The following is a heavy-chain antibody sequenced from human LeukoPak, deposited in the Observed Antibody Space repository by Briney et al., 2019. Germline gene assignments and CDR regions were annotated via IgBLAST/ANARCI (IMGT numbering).Heavy chain of an antibody. D-gene: IGHD3-22*01. CDR3: ARDYYDSSGGYGMDV. CDR1: GFTFSTYT. V-gene: IGHV3-30-3*01. CDR2: IPYDGSNK. J-gene: IGHJ6*02. Sequence: PGGSLRLSCAASGFTFSTYTVHWVRQAPGKGLEWVAIIPYDGSNKYYADSVKGRFTISRDNSKNTLYLQMNSLRAEDTAVYYCARDYYDSSGGYGMDVWGQGTMVTVSS.